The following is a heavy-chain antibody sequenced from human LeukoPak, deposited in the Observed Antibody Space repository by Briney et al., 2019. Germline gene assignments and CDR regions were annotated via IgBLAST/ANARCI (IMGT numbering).Heavy chain of an antibody. D-gene: IGHD2-15*01. V-gene: IGHV4-4*07. Sequence: SETLSLTCTVSGGSISSYYWSWIRQPAGKGLEWIGRIYTSGSTNYNPSLKSRVTMSVDTSKNQFSLKLSSVTAADTAVYYCARLCPSCYPEFWFDYWGQGTLVTVSS. J-gene: IGHJ4*02. CDR3: ARLCPSCYPEFWFDY. CDR2: IYTSGST. CDR1: GGSISSYY.